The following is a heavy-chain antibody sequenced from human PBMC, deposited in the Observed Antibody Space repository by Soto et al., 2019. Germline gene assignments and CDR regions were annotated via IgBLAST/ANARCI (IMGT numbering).Heavy chain of an antibody. CDR1: GGSIRSSSYY. CDR3: ARWGRGLTGTTFFYYYYGMDV. Sequence: SETLSLTCTVSGGSIRSSSYYWGWIRQPPGKGLEWIGSIYYSGSTYYNPSLKSRVTISVDTSKDQFSLKLSSVTAADTAVYYCARWGRGLTGTTFFYYYYGMDVWGQGTTVTVSS. V-gene: IGHV4-39*01. CDR2: IYYSGST. D-gene: IGHD1-7*01. J-gene: IGHJ6*02.